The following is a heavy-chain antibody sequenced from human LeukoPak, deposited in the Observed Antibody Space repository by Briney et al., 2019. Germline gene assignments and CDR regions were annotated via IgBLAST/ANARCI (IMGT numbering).Heavy chain of an antibody. J-gene: IGHJ4*02. D-gene: IGHD3-22*01. CDR1: GGTFSSYA. CDR2: IIPILGIA. Sequence: SVKVSCKASGGTFSSYAISWVRQAPGQGLEWMGRIIPILGIANYAQKFQGRVTITADKSTSTAYMELSSLRSEDTAVYYCARAGYYDSSGYTFDYWGQGTLVTVSS. V-gene: IGHV1-69*04. CDR3: ARAGYYDSSGYTFDY.